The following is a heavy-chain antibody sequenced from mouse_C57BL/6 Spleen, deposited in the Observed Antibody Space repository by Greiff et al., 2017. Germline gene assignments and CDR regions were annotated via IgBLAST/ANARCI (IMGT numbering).Heavy chain of an antibody. Sequence: QVQLQQPGTELVKPGASVKVSCKASGYAFTNYLIEWVKQRPGQGLEWIGVINPGSGGTNYNEKFKGKATLTADKSSSTAYMQLSSLTSEDSAVYFCARRGTGTDYWGQGTTLTVSS. CDR1: GYAFTNYL. D-gene: IGHD4-1*01. J-gene: IGHJ2*01. CDR2: INPGSGGT. CDR3: ARRGTGTDY. V-gene: IGHV1-54*01.